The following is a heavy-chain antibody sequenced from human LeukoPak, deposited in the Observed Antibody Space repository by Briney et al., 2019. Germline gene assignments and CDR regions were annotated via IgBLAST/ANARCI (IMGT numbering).Heavy chain of an antibody. CDR2: IKHDGSED. J-gene: IGHJ4*02. D-gene: IGHD2-15*01. V-gene: IGHV3-7*01. CDR3: ARDQTPFY. CDR1: GFPLCSYA. Sequence: GGSLRLSCAAFGFPLCSYAMSWVRQAPGKGLEWVANIKHDGSEDYYLDSVKGRFTISRDNAKSSMWLQMNSLRDEDTAVYYCARDQTPFYWGQGSLVTVSS.